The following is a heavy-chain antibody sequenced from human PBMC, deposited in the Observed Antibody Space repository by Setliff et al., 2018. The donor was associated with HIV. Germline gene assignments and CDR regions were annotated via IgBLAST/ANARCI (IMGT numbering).Heavy chain of an antibody. D-gene: IGHD3-10*01. CDR3: GRENPGDY. Sequence: PSETLSLTCTVGGGSNGSSDYYWGWIRQPPGKGLEWIGSSYYTGRSCHNPSLXSRITISVDTSKNQFSLKLSSVTAADTAVYYCGRENPGDYWGQGTLVTVSS. V-gene: IGHV4-39*01. CDR1: GGSNGSSDYY. CDR2: SYYTGRS. J-gene: IGHJ4*02.